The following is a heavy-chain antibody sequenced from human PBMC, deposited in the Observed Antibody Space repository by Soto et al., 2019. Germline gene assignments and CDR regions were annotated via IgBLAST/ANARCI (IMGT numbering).Heavy chain of an antibody. Sequence: QVQLVQSGAEVKKPGSSVKVSCKASGGTFSSYSINWVRQAPGQGLEWMGEILPIFGTANYAQKFQGRVTITADESTSTAYMERSSLRSEDTAVYYCARAGGRHSGGIDYWGQGTLVTVSS. J-gene: IGHJ4*02. V-gene: IGHV1-69*01. CDR1: GGTFSSYS. CDR3: ARAGGRHSGGIDY. D-gene: IGHD1-26*01. CDR2: ILPIFGTA.